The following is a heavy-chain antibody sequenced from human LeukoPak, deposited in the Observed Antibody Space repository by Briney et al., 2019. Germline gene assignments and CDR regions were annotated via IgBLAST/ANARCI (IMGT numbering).Heavy chain of an antibody. Sequence: GGSLRLSCAPSGFTFSNFAMSWVRQAPGKGLEWVSAISGRGDSIYYADSVKGRFTISGDNFNNMLYLQMNSLRVEDTAVYFCAKDDYGYWFDPWGQGTLVTVSS. CDR3: AKDDYGYWFDP. J-gene: IGHJ5*02. D-gene: IGHD4/OR15-4a*01. CDR2: ISGRGDSI. V-gene: IGHV3-23*01. CDR1: GFTFSNFA.